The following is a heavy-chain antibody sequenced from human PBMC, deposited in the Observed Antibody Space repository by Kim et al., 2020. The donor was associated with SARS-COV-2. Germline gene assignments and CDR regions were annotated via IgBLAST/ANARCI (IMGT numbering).Heavy chain of an antibody. CDR3: TRSLEY. Sequence: DGSQKYQVDSVKGRFTISRDNAENSLYLQMNSLRAEDTAIYYCTRSLEYWGQGTLVTVSS. J-gene: IGHJ4*02. V-gene: IGHV3-7*01. CDR2: DGSQK.